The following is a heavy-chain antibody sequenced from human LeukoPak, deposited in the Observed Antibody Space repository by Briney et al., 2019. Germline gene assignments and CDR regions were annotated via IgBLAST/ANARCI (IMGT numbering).Heavy chain of an antibody. D-gene: IGHD6-13*01. V-gene: IGHV1-69*13. Sequence: GASVKVSCKASGGSFSRYPISWVRQAPGQGLQWMGGVTPVFGTPNYAQEFQGRVTLTADDSTNTAYMELNSLRSDDTAVYYCARGSASNWPVDIWGQGTLVIVSS. CDR1: GGSFSRYP. CDR2: VTPVFGTP. J-gene: IGHJ4*02. CDR3: ARGSASNWPVDI.